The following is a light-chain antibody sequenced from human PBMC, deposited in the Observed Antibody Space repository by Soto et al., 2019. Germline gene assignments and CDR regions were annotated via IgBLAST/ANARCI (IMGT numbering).Light chain of an antibody. Sequence: EIVLTQSPATLSLSPGERATLSCRASQGVSSYLAWYQQKPGQAPRLLIYDASNRATGIPARFSGSGSGTDFTLTISSLKPEDFAVYYCQHRSNWPSFGPGTKVDIK. CDR1: QGVSSY. V-gene: IGKV3-11*01. J-gene: IGKJ3*01. CDR3: QHRSNWPS. CDR2: DAS.